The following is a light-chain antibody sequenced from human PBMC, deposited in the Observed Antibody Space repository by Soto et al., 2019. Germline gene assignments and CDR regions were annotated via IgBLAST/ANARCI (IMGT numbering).Light chain of an antibody. Sequence: QTVVTQDPTFSGSLEGPVPLTCGLSFASASTIHYPSWYQQTPGQAPHTLIYSTNIRSSGVPDRFSGSILGNKAALTITGAQADDESDYYCMLYMGTAMVFGGGTKLTVL. CDR2: STN. CDR3: MLYMGTAMV. CDR1: FASASTIHY. J-gene: IGLJ3*02. V-gene: IGLV8-61*01.